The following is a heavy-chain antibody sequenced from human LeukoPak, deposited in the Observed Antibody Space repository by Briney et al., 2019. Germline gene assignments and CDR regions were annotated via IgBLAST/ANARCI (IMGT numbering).Heavy chain of an antibody. CDR2: IIPIFGTA. D-gene: IGHD3-22*01. CDR1: GGTFSSYA. V-gene: IGHV1-69*13. J-gene: IGHJ5*02. CDR3: ARDEAYYDSSGYYSNWFDP. Sequence: SVKVSCKASGGTFSSYAISWVRQAPGQGLEWMGGIIPIFGTANYAQKFQGRVTITADESTSTAYMELSSLRSEDTAVYYCARDEAYYDSSGYYSNWFDPWGQGTLVTVSS.